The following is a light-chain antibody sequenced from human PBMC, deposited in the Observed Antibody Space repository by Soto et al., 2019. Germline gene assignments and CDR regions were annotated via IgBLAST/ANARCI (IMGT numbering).Light chain of an antibody. J-gene: IGLJ1*01. CDR2: EVT. CDR3: ASYAGTRLFV. Sequence: QSVLTQPPSASGSPGQSLTISCTVTSSVVGFYNFVSWYQQRPGKAPKLVIYEVTKRPSGVPDRFSGSKSGSTASLTVSGLQADDEADYYCASYAGTRLFVFGSGTKVTVL. CDR1: SSVVGFYNF. V-gene: IGLV2-8*01.